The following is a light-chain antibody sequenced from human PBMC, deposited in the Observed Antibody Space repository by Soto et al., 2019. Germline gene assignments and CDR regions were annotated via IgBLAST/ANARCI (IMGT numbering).Light chain of an antibody. CDR1: RSNIGNNA. V-gene: IGLV1-44*01. J-gene: IGLJ3*02. Sequence: QSVLTQTPSAYGTPGQTVTISCSGSRSNIGNNAVSWYQQFPGTAPKLLIYKNNQRPSGVPDRFSGSKSGTSASLAISGLQSEDEADYYCATWDDSLNARGVFGGGTKLTVL. CDR2: KNN. CDR3: ATWDDSLNARGV.